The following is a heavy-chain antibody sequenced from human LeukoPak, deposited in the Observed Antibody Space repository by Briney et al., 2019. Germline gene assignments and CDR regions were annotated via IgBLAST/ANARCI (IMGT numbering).Heavy chain of an antibody. J-gene: IGHJ4*02. Sequence: SETLSLTCTVSGGSISSSTYYWVWVRQPPGKGLEWIGGIYYSGSTYYNPSLMSRVTISVDTSKNQFSLKLSSVTAADTAVYYCAGNDYWSGYYKSENDYWGQGTLVTVSS. D-gene: IGHD3-3*01. CDR3: AGNDYWSGYYKSENDY. CDR1: GGSISSSTYY. V-gene: IGHV4-39*07. CDR2: IYYSGST.